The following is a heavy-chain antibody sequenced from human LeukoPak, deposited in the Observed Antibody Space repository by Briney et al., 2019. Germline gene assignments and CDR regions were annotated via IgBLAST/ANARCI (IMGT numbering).Heavy chain of an antibody. CDR1: GYTFTSYD. J-gene: IGHJ4*02. D-gene: IGHD5-18*01. V-gene: IGHV1-18*01. CDR2: MNPNSGNT. Sequence: ASVKVSCKASGYTFTSYDINWVRQATGQGLEWMGWMNPNSGNTNYAQGLQGRVTMTTDTSTTTAYLELRSLRSDDTAVYYCARGHTTMSLYFFDYWGQGTLVTVSS. CDR3: ARGHTTMSLYFFDY.